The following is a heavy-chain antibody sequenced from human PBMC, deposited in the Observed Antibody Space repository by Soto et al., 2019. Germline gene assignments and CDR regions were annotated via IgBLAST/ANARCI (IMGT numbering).Heavy chain of an antibody. CDR2: IYSGGTT. J-gene: IGHJ6*02. Sequence: EVQLVESGGGLVQPGGSLRLSCADSGFIVTRSYMSWVHQAPGKGLEWVSVIYSGGTTYYADSVKGRFTISRDNYKNALFLQTNSLRAEDTAVYYCARVQIGYCSSTSCNYGMDGWGQGTTVTVSS. V-gene: IGHV3-66*01. CDR1: GFIVTRSY. D-gene: IGHD2-2*01. CDR3: ARVQIGYCSSTSCNYGMDG.